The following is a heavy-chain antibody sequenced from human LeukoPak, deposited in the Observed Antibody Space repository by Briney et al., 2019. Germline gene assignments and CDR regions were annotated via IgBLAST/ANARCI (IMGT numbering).Heavy chain of an antibody. Sequence: GGSLRLSCAASGATINYMTWVRQAPGKGLEWVSVIYNGGTTYYADSVKGRFTISRDNSKSTLFVYLQMNSLRTDDTALYYCAGGGEAARSLAYWGQGALVTVSS. J-gene: IGHJ4*02. V-gene: IGHV3-66*02. D-gene: IGHD6-6*01. CDR1: GATINY. CDR3: AGGGEAARSLAY. CDR2: IYNGGTT.